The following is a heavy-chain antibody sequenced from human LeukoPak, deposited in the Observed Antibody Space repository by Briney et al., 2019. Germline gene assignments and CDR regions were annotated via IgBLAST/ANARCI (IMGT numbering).Heavy chain of an antibody. D-gene: IGHD3-3*01. V-gene: IGHV1-69*05. Sequence: ASVKVSCKASGYTFTSYGISWVRQAPGQGLEWMGRIIPIFGTANYAQKFQGRVTITTDESTSTAYMELSSLRSEDTAVYYCASGREWDYMDVWGKGTTVTVSS. CDR1: GYTFTSYG. CDR2: IIPIFGTA. J-gene: IGHJ6*03. CDR3: ASGREWDYMDV.